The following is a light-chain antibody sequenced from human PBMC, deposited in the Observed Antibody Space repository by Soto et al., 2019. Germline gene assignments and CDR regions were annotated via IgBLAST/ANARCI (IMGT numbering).Light chain of an antibody. Sequence: DIVLTQSPGSRSLSPGQRATLSFRASQSVDTTFFAWYQKKPGQAPRLLISGASKRATGIPDRFSGSWSVPDFPIIVSRLEPECFAVYYCLQYMSAVTVGQRTNVEIK. V-gene: IGKV3-20*01. CDR2: GAS. CDR1: QSVDTTF. J-gene: IGKJ1*01. CDR3: LQYMSAVT.